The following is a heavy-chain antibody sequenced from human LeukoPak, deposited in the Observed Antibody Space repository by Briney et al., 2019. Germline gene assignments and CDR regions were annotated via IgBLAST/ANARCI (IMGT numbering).Heavy chain of an antibody. CDR1: GITLSNCG. J-gene: IGHJ4*02. D-gene: IGHD3-22*01. V-gene: IGHV3-23*01. Sequence: GGSLRLSCAVSGITLSNCGMSWVRQAPGKGLECVAGISGSGGGTYYADSVKGRFTISRDNPKNTLYLQMNSLRAEDTAVYFCAKRGVVIRVILVGFHKEAYYFDSWGQGALVTVSS. CDR2: ISGSGGGT. CDR3: AKRGVVIRVILVGFHKEAYYFDS.